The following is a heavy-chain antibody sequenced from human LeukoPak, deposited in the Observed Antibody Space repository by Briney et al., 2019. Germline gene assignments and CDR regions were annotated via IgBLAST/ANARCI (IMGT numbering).Heavy chain of an antibody. V-gene: IGHV3-43*01. CDR3: AKGTVVVTGPLDY. J-gene: IGHJ4*02. CDR1: GFTFDDYT. D-gene: IGHD3-22*01. CDR2: ISWDGGIT. Sequence: GGFLRLSCAASGFTFDDYTMHWVRQAPGKGLEWVSLISWDGGITYYADSVKGRFTISRDNSKNSLYLQMNSLRTEDTALYNCAKGTVVVTGPLDYWGQGTLVTVSS.